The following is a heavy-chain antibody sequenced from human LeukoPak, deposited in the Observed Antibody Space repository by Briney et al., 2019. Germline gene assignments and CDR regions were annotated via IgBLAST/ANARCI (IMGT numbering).Heavy chain of an antibody. CDR3: ARSAYSGYDYDY. Sequence: PGGSLRLSCAASGFTFSSYWMHWVRQAPGKGLVWVSRINSDGSSTSYADSVKGRFTISRDNAKNTLYLQMNSLRAEDTAVHYCARSAYSGYDYDYWGQGTLVTVSS. CDR1: GFTFSSYW. V-gene: IGHV3-74*01. D-gene: IGHD5-12*01. CDR2: INSDGSST. J-gene: IGHJ4*02.